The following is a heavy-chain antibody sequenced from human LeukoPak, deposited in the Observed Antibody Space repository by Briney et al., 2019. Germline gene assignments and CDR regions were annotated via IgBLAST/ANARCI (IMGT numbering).Heavy chain of an antibody. CDR3: ARVGLLLFSGSYDY. Sequence: GGSLRLSCAASGFTFSSYAMHWVRQAPGKGLEWAAVISYDGSNKYYADSVKGRFTISRDNSKNTLYLQMNSLRAEDTAVYYCARVGLLLFSGSYDYWGQGTLVTVSS. V-gene: IGHV3-30*04. J-gene: IGHJ4*02. D-gene: IGHD3-10*01. CDR2: ISYDGSNK. CDR1: GFTFSSYA.